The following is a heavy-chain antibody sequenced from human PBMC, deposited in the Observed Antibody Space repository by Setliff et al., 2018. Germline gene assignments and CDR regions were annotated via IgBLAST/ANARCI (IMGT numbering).Heavy chain of an antibody. CDR2: INHSGST. Sequence: PSETLSLTCAVYGGSFSGYYWSWIRQPPGKGLEWNGEINHSGSTNYYPSLKSRVTISVDTSKNQFSLKLSSVTAADTAVYYCAGRYNFWSGYFDYWGQGTLVTVSS. V-gene: IGHV4-34*01. CDR1: GGSFSGYY. J-gene: IGHJ4*02. CDR3: AGRYNFWSGYFDY. D-gene: IGHD3-3*01.